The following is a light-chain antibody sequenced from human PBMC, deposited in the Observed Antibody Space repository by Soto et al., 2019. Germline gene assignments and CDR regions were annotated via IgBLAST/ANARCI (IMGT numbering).Light chain of an antibody. V-gene: IGLV2-14*01. Sequence: QSVLTQPASVSGSPGQPITISCTGTSRDIGGYNYVSWYQQHPGHAPKLMIYEVSNRPSRVSSRFSGSKSGNTASLTISGLQAEDEGDYYCSSYTNSSTYFGTGTKVTVL. J-gene: IGLJ1*01. CDR2: EVS. CDR3: SSYTNSSTY. CDR1: SRDIGGYNY.